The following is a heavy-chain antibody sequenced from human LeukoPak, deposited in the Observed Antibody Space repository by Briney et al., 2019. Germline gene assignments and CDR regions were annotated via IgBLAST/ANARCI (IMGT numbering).Heavy chain of an antibody. CDR3: ARDPGIAVAGTDVFDY. CDR2: IIPIFGTA. Sequence: ASVKVSCKASRGTFSSYAISWVRQAPGQGLEWMGGIIPIFGTANYAQKFQGRVTITTDESTSTAYMELSSLRSEDTAVYYCARDPGIAVAGTDVFDYWGQGTLVTVSS. V-gene: IGHV1-69*05. CDR1: RGTFSSYA. D-gene: IGHD6-19*01. J-gene: IGHJ4*02.